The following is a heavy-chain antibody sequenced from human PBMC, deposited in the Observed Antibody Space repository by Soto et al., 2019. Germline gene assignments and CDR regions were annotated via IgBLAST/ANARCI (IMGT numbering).Heavy chain of an antibody. CDR2: ISYDGSNK. CDR1: GFTFSSYA. J-gene: IGHJ6*02. Sequence: GGSLRLSCAASGFTFSSYAMHWVRQAPGKGLEWVAVISYDGSNKYYADSVKGRFTTSRDNSKNTLYLQMNSLRAEDTAVYYCARDFRVVAAIVGFYYYYGMDVWGQGTTVTVSS. CDR3: ARDFRVVAAIVGFYYYYGMDV. V-gene: IGHV3-30-3*01. D-gene: IGHD2-15*01.